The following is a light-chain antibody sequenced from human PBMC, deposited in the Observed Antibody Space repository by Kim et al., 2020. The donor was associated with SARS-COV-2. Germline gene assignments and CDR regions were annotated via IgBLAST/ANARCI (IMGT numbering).Light chain of an antibody. Sequence: DIAMTQFPDSLAVSLGERATINCKSSQSVLYSSYNKNYLAWYQQKPGQPPKLLISWASTRESGVPDRFSGSGSATDFTLTISSLQAEEVSVYYCQKYNSSPLTFGAGTKGEIK. CDR3: QKYNSSPLT. CDR2: WAS. V-gene: IGKV4-1*01. CDR1: QSVLYSSYNKNY. J-gene: IGKJ3*01.